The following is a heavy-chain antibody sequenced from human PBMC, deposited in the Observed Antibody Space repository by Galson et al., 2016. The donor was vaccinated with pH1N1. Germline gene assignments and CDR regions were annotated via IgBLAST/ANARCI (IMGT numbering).Heavy chain of an antibody. CDR2: IGSSGNVA. V-gene: IGHV3-11*01. Sequence: SLTLSCAASGCTLSDYYMNRIRETPERGLEWLSSIGSSGNVAYSHPVKGRFTISRDNAQNSLLLQMDSLSFDDTARYYCAREWGIGAAGPLDSWGQGALVIVSS. J-gene: IGHJ4*02. D-gene: IGHD6-13*01. CDR1: GCTLSDYY. CDR3: AREWGIGAAGPLDS.